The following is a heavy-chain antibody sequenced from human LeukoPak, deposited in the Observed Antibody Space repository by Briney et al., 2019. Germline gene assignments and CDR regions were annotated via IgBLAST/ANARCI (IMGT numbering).Heavy chain of an antibody. D-gene: IGHD7-27*01. V-gene: IGHV4-39*01. CDR3: ARGGVELGILAFDI. J-gene: IGHJ3*02. CDR2: IYYSGST. CDR1: GGSISSSSYY. Sequence: SETLSLTCTVSGGSISSSSYYWGWIRQPPGKGLEWIGSIYYSGSTYYNPSLKSRVTISVDTSKNEFSLKLSSVTAADTAVYYCARGGVELGILAFDIWGQGTMVTVSS.